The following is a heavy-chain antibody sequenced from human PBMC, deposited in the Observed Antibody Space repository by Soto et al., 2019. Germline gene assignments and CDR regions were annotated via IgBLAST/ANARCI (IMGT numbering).Heavy chain of an antibody. Sequence: QVQLQESGPGLVKPSETLSLTCTVSGGSVSSGSYYWSWIRQPPGKGLEWIGYIYYSGSTNYNPSLKSRVTISVDTSKNQFSLKLSSVTAADTAVYYCARDPRPAAGLFDGMDVWGQGTTVTVSS. CDR2: IYYSGST. V-gene: IGHV4-61*01. J-gene: IGHJ6*02. D-gene: IGHD6-25*01. CDR1: GGSVSSGSYY. CDR3: ARDPRPAAGLFDGMDV.